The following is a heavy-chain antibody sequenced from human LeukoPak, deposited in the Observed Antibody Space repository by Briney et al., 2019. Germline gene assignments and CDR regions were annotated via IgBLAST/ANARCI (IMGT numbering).Heavy chain of an antibody. CDR3: AVLDYDSITDY. Sequence: GGSLRLSCAASGFTFSSYWMSWVRQAPGKGLEWVSAISGSGGSTYYADSVKGRFTISRDNAKNTLYLQMNSLRAEDTAVYYCAVLDYDSITDYWGQGTLVTVSS. V-gene: IGHV3-23*01. CDR1: GFTFSSYW. D-gene: IGHD3-22*01. CDR2: ISGSGGST. J-gene: IGHJ4*02.